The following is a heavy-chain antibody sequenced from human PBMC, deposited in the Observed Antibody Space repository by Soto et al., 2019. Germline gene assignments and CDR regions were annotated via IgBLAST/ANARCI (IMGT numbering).Heavy chain of an antibody. J-gene: IGHJ4*02. CDR2: ISSDVVND. Sequence: QVQLVESGGGVVQPGRSLRLSCAASGFTFSSFAMHWVRQAPGKGLEWLAVISSDVVNDYYAESVKGRFTISGDNSKTTMYLQMNSLRNGDTDVYDCARGGAWTPEGLGYWGQGTLVTVSS. D-gene: IGHD2-15*01. CDR1: GFTFSSFA. CDR3: ARGGAWTPEGLGY. V-gene: IGHV3-30-3*01.